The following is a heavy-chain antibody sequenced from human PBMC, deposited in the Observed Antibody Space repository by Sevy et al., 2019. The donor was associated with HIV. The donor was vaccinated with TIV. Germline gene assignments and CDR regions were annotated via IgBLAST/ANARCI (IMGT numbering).Heavy chain of an antibody. Sequence: GGSLRLSCVASGFTFSDHYMDWVRQAPGKGLEWVGRTRNKADGYTTEYAASVKGRFTISRDESKNSLYVQMNSLKAEDTAVYYCATHAGIAAAGRVFDYWGQGTLATVSS. D-gene: IGHD6-13*01. J-gene: IGHJ4*02. CDR1: GFTFSDHY. V-gene: IGHV3-72*01. CDR3: ATHAGIAAAGRVFDY. CDR2: TRNKADGYTT.